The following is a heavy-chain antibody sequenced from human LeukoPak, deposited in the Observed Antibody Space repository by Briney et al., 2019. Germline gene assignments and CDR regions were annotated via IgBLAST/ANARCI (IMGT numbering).Heavy chain of an antibody. CDR2: IKQDGSEK. J-gene: IGHJ5*02. D-gene: IGHD3-22*01. Sequence: GGSLRLSCTASGFTFGDYAMSWVRQAPGKGLEWVANIKQDGSEKYYVDSVKGRFTISRDNAKNSLYLQMNSLRAEDTAVYYCARDDLPAYYYDSSGPIDPWGQGTLVTVSS. V-gene: IGHV3-7*01. CDR1: GFTFGDYA. CDR3: ARDDLPAYYYDSSGPIDP.